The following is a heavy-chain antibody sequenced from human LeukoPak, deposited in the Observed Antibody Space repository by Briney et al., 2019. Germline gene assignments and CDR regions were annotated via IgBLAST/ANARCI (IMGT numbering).Heavy chain of an antibody. V-gene: IGHV4-39*07. CDR3: ARGLVVNFDY. CDR1: GGSISSSSYY. J-gene: IGHJ4*02. Sequence: SETLSLTCTVSGGSISSSSYYWGWIRQPPGKGLEWIGSIYYSGSTYYNPSLKSRVTISVDTSKNQFSLKLSSVTAADTAVYYCARGLVVNFDYWGQGTLVTVSS. CDR2: IYYSGST. D-gene: IGHD2-2*01.